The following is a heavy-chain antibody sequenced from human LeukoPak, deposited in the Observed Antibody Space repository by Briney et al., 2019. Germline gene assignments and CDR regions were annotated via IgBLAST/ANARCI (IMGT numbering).Heavy chain of an antibody. D-gene: IGHD2-21*02. Sequence: SETLSLTCAVYGGSFSGYYWSWIRQPPGKGLEWIGEINHSGSTNYNPSLKSRVTISVDTSKNQFSLKLSSVTAADTAVYCCAPPPLYCGGDCYYYNYWGQGTLVTVSS. CDR3: APPPLYCGGDCYYYNY. CDR2: INHSGST. J-gene: IGHJ4*02. V-gene: IGHV4-34*01. CDR1: GGSFSGYY.